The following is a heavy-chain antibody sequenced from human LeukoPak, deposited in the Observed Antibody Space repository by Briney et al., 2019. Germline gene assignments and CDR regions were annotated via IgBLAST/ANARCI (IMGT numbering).Heavy chain of an antibody. V-gene: IGHV3-30-3*01. CDR2: ISYDGSNK. CDR3: ARDPAASWFGELLFDY. J-gene: IGHJ4*02. D-gene: IGHD3-10*01. Sequence: SGGSLRLSCAASGFTFSSYAMHWVHQAPGKGLEWVAVISYDGSNKYYADSVKGRFTISRDNSKNTLYLQMNSLRAEDTAVYYCARDPAASWFGELLFDYWGQGTLVTVSS. CDR1: GFTFSSYA.